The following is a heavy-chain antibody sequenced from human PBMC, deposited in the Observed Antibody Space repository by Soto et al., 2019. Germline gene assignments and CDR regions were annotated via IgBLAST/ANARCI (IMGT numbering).Heavy chain of an antibody. CDR2: ISSDGTTT. CDR1: GFTFSKYW. J-gene: IGHJ4*02. Sequence: EVQLVESGGGLVQPGKALRLSCAASGFTFSKYWMHWVRQAPGKGPVWVSYISSDGTTTDYADSVKGRFTISRDNAKNTLYLQMDSLRVEDTAVYYCAIQDCTNDVCLEAAVTVRGALEYWGQGAQVTVSS. D-gene: IGHD2-8*01. CDR3: AIQDCTNDVCLEAAVTVRGALEY. V-gene: IGHV3-74*01.